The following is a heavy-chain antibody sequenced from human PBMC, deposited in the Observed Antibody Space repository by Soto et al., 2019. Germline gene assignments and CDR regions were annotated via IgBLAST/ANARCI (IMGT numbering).Heavy chain of an antibody. V-gene: IGHV4-4*07. Sequence: SETLSLTCTVSGGSISSYYWSWIRQPAGKGLEWIGRIYTSGSTNYNPSLKSRVTMSVDTSKNQFSLKLSSVTAADTAVYYCGSTSRRSYSAYYYGMDVWGQETTVTFSS. CDR1: GGSISSYY. CDR2: IYTSGST. CDR3: GSTSRRSYSAYYYGMDV. J-gene: IGHJ6*02. D-gene: IGHD4-4*01.